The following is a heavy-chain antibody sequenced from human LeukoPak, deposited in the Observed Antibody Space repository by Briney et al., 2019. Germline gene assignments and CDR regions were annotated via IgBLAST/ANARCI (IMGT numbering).Heavy chain of an antibody. CDR2: IYPGDSDT. CDR3: ARQGYSYGQPNWLDP. Sequence: GESLKISCKGSGYSFPSYWIGWVRQMPGKGLEWMGIIYPGDSDTRYSPSFQGQVTISADKSISTAYLQWSSLKASDTAMYYCARQGYSYGQPNWLDPWGQGTLVTVSS. J-gene: IGHJ5*02. D-gene: IGHD5-18*01. V-gene: IGHV5-51*01. CDR1: GYSFPSYW.